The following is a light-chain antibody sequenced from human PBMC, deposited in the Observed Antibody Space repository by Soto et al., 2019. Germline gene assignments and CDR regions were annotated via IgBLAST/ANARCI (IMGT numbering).Light chain of an antibody. CDR1: SSDVGGYNY. J-gene: IGLJ1*01. V-gene: IGLV2-11*01. Sequence: QSVLTQPRSVSGSPGQSVTISCTGTSSDVGGYNYVSWYQQHPGKAPKLMIYDDSKRPSGVPDRFSGSKSGNTASLTISGLQAEDEADYYCCSYAGSTRVFGTGTKVTVL. CDR3: CSYAGSTRV. CDR2: DDS.